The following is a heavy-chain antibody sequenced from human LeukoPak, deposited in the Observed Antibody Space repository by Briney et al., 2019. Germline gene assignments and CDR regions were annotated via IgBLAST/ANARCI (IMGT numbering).Heavy chain of an antibody. CDR1: GGSISSAGYS. Sequence: SQTLSLTCAVSGGSISSAGYSWSWIRQPPGKGLEWIGYIYHSGSTYYNPSLKSRVTISVDRSKNQFSLKLSSVTATDTTVYYCARSGLRGYYFDYWGQGTLVTVS. CDR2: IYHSGST. J-gene: IGHJ4*02. D-gene: IGHD2-21*02. CDR3: ARSGLRGYYFDY. V-gene: IGHV4-30-2*01.